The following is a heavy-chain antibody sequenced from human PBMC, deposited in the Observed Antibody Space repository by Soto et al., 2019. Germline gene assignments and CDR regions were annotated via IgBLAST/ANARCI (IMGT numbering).Heavy chain of an antibody. CDR3: ARGVDEGVDV. CDR1: GYTFTSYD. J-gene: IGHJ6*02. Sequence: QVQLVQSGAEVTKPGASVKVSCKASGYTFTSYDINWVRQATRQGLEWMGWMSPNSGATGYAQKFQGRVTMTRDTSISTAYMELSNLRSEDTAIYYCARGVDEGVDVCGQGTTVTVSS. V-gene: IGHV1-8*01. CDR2: MSPNSGAT.